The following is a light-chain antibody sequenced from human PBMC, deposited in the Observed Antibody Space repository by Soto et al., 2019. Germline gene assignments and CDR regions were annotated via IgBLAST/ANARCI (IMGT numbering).Light chain of an antibody. Sequence: EIVLTQSPATLSLSPGERATLSCRASQSVSSYLAWYQRKPGQAPRLLIYDASNRATGIPARFRGSGSGTDFTLTISSLEPEDFAVYYCQQRSNWPLTFGGGTKVEIK. J-gene: IGKJ4*01. CDR3: QQRSNWPLT. V-gene: IGKV3-11*01. CDR2: DAS. CDR1: QSVSSY.